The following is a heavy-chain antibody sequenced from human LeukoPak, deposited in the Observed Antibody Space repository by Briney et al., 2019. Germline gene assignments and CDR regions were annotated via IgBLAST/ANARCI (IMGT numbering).Heavy chain of an antibody. CDR3: ARDLESSSWYVDY. CDR1: GFTFSSYE. Sequence: GGSLRLSCAASGFTFSSYEMNWVRQAPGKGLGWVSYISSSGSTIYYADSVKGRFTISRDNAKNSLYLQMNSLRAEDTAVCYCARDLESSSWYVDYWGQGTLVTVSS. D-gene: IGHD6-13*01. CDR2: ISSSGSTI. J-gene: IGHJ4*02. V-gene: IGHV3-48*03.